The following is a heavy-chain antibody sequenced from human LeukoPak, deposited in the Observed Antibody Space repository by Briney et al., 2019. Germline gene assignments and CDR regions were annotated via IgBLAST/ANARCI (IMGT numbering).Heavy chain of an antibody. D-gene: IGHD6-13*01. Sequence: SETLSLTCTVSGYSISSGYYWAWIRQPPGKGLEWIGSTGSTYHTPSLKSRVTISVDTSKNQFSLKLNSVTAADTAVYYCARDHSSSSEDYWGQGTLVTVSS. J-gene: IGHJ4*02. CDR2: TGST. CDR3: ARDHSSSSEDY. CDR1: GYSISSGYY. V-gene: IGHV4-38-2*02.